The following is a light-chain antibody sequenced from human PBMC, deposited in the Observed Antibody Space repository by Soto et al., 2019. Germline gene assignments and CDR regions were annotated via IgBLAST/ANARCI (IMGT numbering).Light chain of an antibody. J-gene: IGKJ5*01. V-gene: IGKV1-39*01. CDR3: QQANSFPLT. Sequence: DIQMTQSPSSLSASVGDSVTFTCRASQSISTYLNWYEQKPGKAPNLLIYGASNLQSGVPSRFSGGGSGTDFTLTISSLQPEDFATYYCQQANSFPLTFGQGTRLEIK. CDR2: GAS. CDR1: QSISTY.